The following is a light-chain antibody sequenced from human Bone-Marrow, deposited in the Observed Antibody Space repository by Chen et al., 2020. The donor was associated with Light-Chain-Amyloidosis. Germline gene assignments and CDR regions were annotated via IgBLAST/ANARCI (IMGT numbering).Light chain of an antibody. V-gene: IGLV3-21*02. CDR3: QVWDRSSDRPV. CDR1: NIGSTS. Sequence: SYVLTQPSSVSVAPGQTATIACGGNNIGSTSVHWYQQTPGQAPLLVVHDDSDRRSGIPERLSRSNSGNTATLTISRVEAGDEADYYCQVWDRSSDRPVFGGGTKLTVL. CDR2: DDS. J-gene: IGLJ3*02.